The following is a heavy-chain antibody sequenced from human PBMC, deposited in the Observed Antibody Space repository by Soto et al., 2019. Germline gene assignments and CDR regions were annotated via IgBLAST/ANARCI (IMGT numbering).Heavy chain of an antibody. CDR3: ASVSHCSSTSCYTYYYGMGV. J-gene: IGHJ6*02. CDR1: GYTFTSYA. Sequence: ASVKVSCKASGYTFTSYAMHWVRQAPGQRLEWMGWINAGNGNTKYSQKFQGRVTITRDTSASTAYMELSSLRSEDTAVYYCASVSHCSSTSCYTYYYGMGVWGQGTTVTAP. CDR2: INAGNGNT. D-gene: IGHD2-2*01. V-gene: IGHV1-3*01.